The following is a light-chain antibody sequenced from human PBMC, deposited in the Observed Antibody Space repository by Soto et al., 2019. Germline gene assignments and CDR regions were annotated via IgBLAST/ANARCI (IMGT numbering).Light chain of an antibody. CDR3: ASWDDSLNGPV. CDR2: YDD. J-gene: IGLJ2*01. Sequence: QSVLTQPPSVSEAPRQRVTISCSGSSSNLGNNAVNWYQQLPGKAPKLLIYYDDLLPSGVSDRFSGSKSGTSASLAISGLQSEDEADYYCASWDDSLNGPVFGGETKLTVL. CDR1: SSNLGNNA. V-gene: IGLV1-36*01.